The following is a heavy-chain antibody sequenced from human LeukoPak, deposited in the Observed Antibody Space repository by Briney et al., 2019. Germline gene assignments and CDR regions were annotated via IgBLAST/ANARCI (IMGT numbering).Heavy chain of an antibody. Sequence: GESLRLSCAASGFTFSSYTVTWVRQAPGKGLEWVSSISRSGDYIFYADSVRGRFTISRDNAKNSLYLQMTSLRVEDTAVYYCAKDRLVGGSDRHPLDYRGQGTLVTVSS. CDR2: ISRSGDYI. D-gene: IGHD1-26*01. V-gene: IGHV3-21*01. CDR1: GFTFSSYT. J-gene: IGHJ4*02. CDR3: AKDRLVGGSDRHPLDY.